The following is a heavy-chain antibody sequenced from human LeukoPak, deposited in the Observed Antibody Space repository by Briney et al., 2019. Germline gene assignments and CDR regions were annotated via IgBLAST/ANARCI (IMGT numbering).Heavy chain of an antibody. V-gene: IGHV3-13*01. J-gene: IGHJ5*02. CDR3: ARGSGGGFDP. CDR2: IGTAGDS. D-gene: IGHD3-10*01. Sequence: GGSLRLSCAASGFTFSSYDMHWVCQGTGKGLEWVSGIGTAGDSYYLGSVKGRFTISRENAKNFLYLQMNSLRAADTAVYYCARGSGGGFDPWGQGTLVTVSS. CDR1: GFTFSSYD.